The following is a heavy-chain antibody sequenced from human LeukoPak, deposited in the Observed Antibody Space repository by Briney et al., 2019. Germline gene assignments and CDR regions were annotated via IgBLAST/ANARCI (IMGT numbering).Heavy chain of an antibody. D-gene: IGHD1-7*01. CDR3: ARLYGNYQNYFDY. V-gene: IGHV4-39*07. CDR1: GGSISSSYY. Sequence: SETLSLTCTVSGGSISSSYYWGWIRQPPGKGLEWIGNKYYRGSTYYNPSLKSRVTISVDTSKNQFSLKLRSVTAADTAVYYCARLYGNYQNYFDYWGQGTLVTVSS. CDR2: KYYRGST. J-gene: IGHJ4*02.